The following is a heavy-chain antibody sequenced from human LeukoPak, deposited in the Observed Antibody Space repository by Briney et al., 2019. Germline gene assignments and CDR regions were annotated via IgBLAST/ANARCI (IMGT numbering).Heavy chain of an antibody. Sequence: ASVKVSCKASGYTFTSYDINWVRQATGQGLEWMGWMNPNSGNTGYAQKFQGRVTMTRNTSISTAYMELSSLRSEDTAVYYCARAVTDSSGYYYWFDPWGQGTLVTVSS. CDR3: ARAVTDSSGYYYWFDP. CDR1: GYTFTSYD. V-gene: IGHV1-8*01. CDR2: MNPNSGNT. D-gene: IGHD3-22*01. J-gene: IGHJ5*02.